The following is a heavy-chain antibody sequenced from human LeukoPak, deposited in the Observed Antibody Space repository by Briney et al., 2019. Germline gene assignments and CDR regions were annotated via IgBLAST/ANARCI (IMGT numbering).Heavy chain of an antibody. Sequence: GGSLRLSCAASGFTFSSYAMSWVRQAPGKGLEWVSAISGSGGSTGYADSVKGRFTISRDNAKNSLYLQMNSLRAEDTALYYCARATAAGNWFDYWGQGTLVTVSS. D-gene: IGHD6-13*01. V-gene: IGHV3-23*01. J-gene: IGHJ4*02. CDR2: ISGSGGST. CDR1: GFTFSSYA. CDR3: ARATAAGNWFDY.